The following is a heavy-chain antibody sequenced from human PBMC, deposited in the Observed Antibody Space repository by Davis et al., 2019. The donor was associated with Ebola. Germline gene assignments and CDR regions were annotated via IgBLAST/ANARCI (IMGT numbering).Heavy chain of an antibody. CDR1: GFTFSSYG. Sequence: GGSLRLSCAASGFTFSSYGMHWVRQAQGKGLEWVAVISYDGSNKYYADYVKGRFTISRDNSKNTLYLQMNSLRAEDTAVYYCAKGLVTAHYPHYYYGMDVWGQGTTVTVSS. J-gene: IGHJ6*02. V-gene: IGHV3-30*18. D-gene: IGHD2-21*02. CDR2: ISYDGSNK. CDR3: AKGLVTAHYPHYYYGMDV.